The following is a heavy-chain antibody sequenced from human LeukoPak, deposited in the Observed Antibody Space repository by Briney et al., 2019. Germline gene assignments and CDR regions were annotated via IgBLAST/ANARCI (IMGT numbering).Heavy chain of an antibody. V-gene: IGHV5-51*01. Sequence: GESLKISCKHSEYSFPNYCIGWVRQMPGKGLEWMGTIYPGDSDTRYSPSFQGQVTISADKSISTAYLQWSSLKASDTAMYYCARTETYYGSGSYFDAFDIWGQGTMVTVSS. CDR1: EYSFPNYC. D-gene: IGHD3-10*01. CDR2: IYPGDSDT. J-gene: IGHJ3*02. CDR3: ARTETYYGSGSYFDAFDI.